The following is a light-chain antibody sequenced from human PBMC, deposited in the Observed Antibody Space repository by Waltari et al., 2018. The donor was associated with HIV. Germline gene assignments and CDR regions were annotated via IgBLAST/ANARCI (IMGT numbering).Light chain of an antibody. CDR2: EAS. CDR1: QAIRSD. J-gene: IGKJ4*01. CDR3: QQFYSYPRT. V-gene: IGKV1-13*02. Sequence: QLTQSPASLSGSVGDRVTITCRASQAIRSDLAWYQHKVGRPPKLLMYEASSLESGVPSRFSGSGYWTEFTLTISSLQPGDFATYYCQQFYSYPRTFGGGTKVE.